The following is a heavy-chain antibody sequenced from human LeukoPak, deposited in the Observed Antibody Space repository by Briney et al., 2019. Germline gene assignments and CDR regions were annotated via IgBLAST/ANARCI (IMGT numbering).Heavy chain of an antibody. Sequence: QTLSLTCTFSGFSLSTSGMCVSWIRQPPGKALEWLARIDWDDDKYYSTSLKTRLTISKDTSKKQVVLTMTNMDPVDTATYYCARMTGYYRGGFDYWRQGTLVTVSS. J-gene: IGHJ4*02. V-gene: IGHV2-70*11. CDR3: ARMTGYYRGGFDY. D-gene: IGHD3-9*01. CDR1: GFSLSTSGMC. CDR2: IDWDDDK.